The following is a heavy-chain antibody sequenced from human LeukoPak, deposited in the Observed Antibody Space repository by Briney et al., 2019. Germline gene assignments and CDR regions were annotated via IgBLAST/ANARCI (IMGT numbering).Heavy chain of an antibody. D-gene: IGHD3-22*01. CDR2: IYYSGST. J-gene: IGHJ4*02. V-gene: IGHV4-31*03. Sequence: PSETLSLTCTVSGGSISSGGYYWSWIRQHPGKGLEWIGYIYYSGSTYYNPSLKSRVTISVDTSKNQFSLKLSSVTAADTAVYYCARASPQPDSSGYYYPFDYWGQGTLVTVSA. CDR3: ARASPQPDSSGYYYPFDY. CDR1: GGSISSGGYY.